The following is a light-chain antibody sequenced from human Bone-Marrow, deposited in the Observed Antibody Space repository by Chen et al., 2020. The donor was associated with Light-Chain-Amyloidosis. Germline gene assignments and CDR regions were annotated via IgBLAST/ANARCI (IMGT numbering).Light chain of an antibody. J-gene: IGLJ2*01. Sequence: SYELPPPPPVSVSPGQPARITCPGDDLPTQYAYWYQQKQGQAPVLVIPRDTERPTGISERFSGSSSGTTATLTISGVQAEDGADYHCQSADSSGTYEVIFGGGTKLTVL. CDR2: RDT. V-gene: IGLV3-25*03. CDR3: QSADSSGTYEVI. CDR1: DLPTQY.